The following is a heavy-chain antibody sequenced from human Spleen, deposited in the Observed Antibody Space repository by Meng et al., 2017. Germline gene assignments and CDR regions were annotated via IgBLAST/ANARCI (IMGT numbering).Heavy chain of an antibody. D-gene: IGHD3-22*01. CDR3: AKSRRYYYDSSGYYGALRSQAASDY. Sequence: GESLKISCAASGFTFSNYAMSWVRQTPGKGLEWVSTISAGGVATYYADSVKGRFTISRDNSKNTLYLQMNSLRAEDTAVYYCAKSRRYYYDSSGYYGALRSQAASDYWGQGTLVTVSS. CDR1: GFTFSNYA. V-gene: IGHV3-23*01. J-gene: IGHJ4*02. CDR2: ISAGGVAT.